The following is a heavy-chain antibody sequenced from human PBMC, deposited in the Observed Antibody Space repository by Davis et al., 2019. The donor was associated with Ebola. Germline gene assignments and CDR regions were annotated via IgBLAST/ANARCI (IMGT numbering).Heavy chain of an antibody. CDR3: ARDPVMLNSGRDNWFDP. D-gene: IGHD2-8*01. J-gene: IGHJ5*02. CDR1: GGTFSSYT. CDR2: IIPILGIA. Sequence: SVKVSCKASGGTFSSYTISWVRQAPGQGLEWMGRIIPILGIANYAQKFQGRVTITADKSTSTAYMELSSLRSEDTAVYYCARDPVMLNSGRDNWFDPWGQGTLVTVSS. V-gene: IGHV1-69*04.